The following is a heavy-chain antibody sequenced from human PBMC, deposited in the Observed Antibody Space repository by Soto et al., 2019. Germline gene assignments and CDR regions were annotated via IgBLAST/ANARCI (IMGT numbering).Heavy chain of an antibody. Sequence: QVQLQESGPGLVKPSGTLSLTCAVSGGSISSSNWWSWVRQPPGKGLEWIGEIYHSGSTNYNPSLKSRVTISGDKSKNQFSLKLSSVTAADTAVYYCARDHREFTYYYYGMDVWGQGTTVTVSS. CDR2: IYHSGST. CDR1: GGSISSSNW. V-gene: IGHV4-4*02. D-gene: IGHD3-10*01. CDR3: ARDHREFTYYYYGMDV. J-gene: IGHJ6*02.